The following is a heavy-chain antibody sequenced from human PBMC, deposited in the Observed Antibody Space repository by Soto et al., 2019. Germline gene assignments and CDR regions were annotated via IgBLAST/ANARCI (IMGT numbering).Heavy chain of an antibody. CDR1: GFALRTRGVG. D-gene: IGHD5-18*01. J-gene: IGHJ4*02. Sequence: TRTESGTISGFALRTRGVGVSWIRALIYWDDDEGYSPSLKSRLTITKDTSKNQVVLTMTNMDPVDTATYYCAQRPRGSSHHFDYLVQGTLVPVSS. CDR2: IYWDDDE. V-gene: IGHV2-5*02. CDR3: AQRPRGSSHHFDY.